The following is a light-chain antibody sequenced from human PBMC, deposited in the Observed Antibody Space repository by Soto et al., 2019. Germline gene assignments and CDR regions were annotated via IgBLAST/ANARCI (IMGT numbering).Light chain of an antibody. CDR1: RDTRDF. V-gene: IGKV1-33*01. CDR3: QHYDNLPPYI. Sequence: EIQMTQSPSSLSVSVGDRVTITCQASRDTRDFLNWYQQKPGKAPKLLIFDASNLEEGVPPRFSGSRSGTDFSFSNSSLXPEDVATYYCQHYDNLPPYIFGQGTKVDIK. CDR2: DAS. J-gene: IGKJ2*01.